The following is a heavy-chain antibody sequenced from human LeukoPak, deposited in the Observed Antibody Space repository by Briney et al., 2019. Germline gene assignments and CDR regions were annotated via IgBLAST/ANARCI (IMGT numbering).Heavy chain of an antibody. CDR3: ARSEELGYCSGGSCYSADY. J-gene: IGHJ4*02. V-gene: IGHV1-69*13. CDR2: IIPIFGTA. D-gene: IGHD2-15*01. CDR1: GGTFSSYA. Sequence: SVKVSRKASGGTFSSYAISWVRQAPGQGLEWMGGIIPIFGTANYAQKFQGRVTITADESTSTAYMELSSLRSEDTAVYYCARSEELGYCSGGSCYSADYWGQGTLVTVSS.